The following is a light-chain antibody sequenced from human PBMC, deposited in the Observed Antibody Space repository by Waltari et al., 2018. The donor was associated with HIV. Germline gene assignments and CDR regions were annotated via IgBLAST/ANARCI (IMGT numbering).Light chain of an antibody. CDR2: EVT. CDR3: CSYAGSGTWV. CDR1: TNAVGYYNL. V-gene: IGLV2-23*02. Sequence: QPALTQPASVSGSPGQSITISCTGATNAVGYYNLVSWYQQHPGKAPKLVISEVTKRPSGDSHRFSGTKSGNVASLTISGLQGEDEADYYCCSYAGSGTWVFGGGTKVTVL. J-gene: IGLJ3*02.